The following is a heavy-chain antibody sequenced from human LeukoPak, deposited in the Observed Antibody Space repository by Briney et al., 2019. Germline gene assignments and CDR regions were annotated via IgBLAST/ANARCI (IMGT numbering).Heavy chain of an antibody. V-gene: IGHV1-8*01. CDR2: MNPNSGNT. D-gene: IGHD4-17*01. CDR1: GYTFTSYD. Sequence: ASVKVSCKASGYTFTSYDINWVRQATGQGLEWMGWMNPNSGNTGYAQKFQGRVTMTRNTSISTAYMELSSLRSEDTAVYYCARGLGYDYGDYVQGFYYYYYMDVWGKGTTVTVSS. CDR3: ARGLGYDYGDYVQGFYYYYYMDV. J-gene: IGHJ6*03.